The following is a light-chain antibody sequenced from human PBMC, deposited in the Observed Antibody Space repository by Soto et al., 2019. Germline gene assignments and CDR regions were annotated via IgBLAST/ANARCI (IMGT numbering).Light chain of an antibody. V-gene: IGKV3D-15*01. J-gene: IGKJ5*01. CDR3: QQHNRTPPIT. CDR2: DAS. Sequence: EVLMTKCPSTLSVTPGEIATLSCTASESVSRNLAWYQQKPGQAPRLLIYDASTRATGIPARFSGGGSGTDFTLTSSVLQPEDVVVYYCQQHNRTPPITFGQGTRLEIK. CDR1: ESVSRN.